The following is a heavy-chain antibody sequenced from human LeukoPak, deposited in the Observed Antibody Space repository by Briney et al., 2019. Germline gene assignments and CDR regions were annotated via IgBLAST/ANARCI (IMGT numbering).Heavy chain of an antibody. J-gene: IGHJ4*02. D-gene: IGHD2-15*01. CDR1: GFTFSSYG. Sequence: PGGSLRLSCAASGFTFSSYGMRWVRQAPGKGLEWVAVIWYDGSNKYYADSVKGRFTISRDNSKNTLYLQMNSLRAEDTAVYYCAKGGDIVVVVAATRFDYWGQGTLVTVSS. CDR3: AKGGDIVVVVAATRFDY. V-gene: IGHV3-33*06. CDR2: IWYDGSNK.